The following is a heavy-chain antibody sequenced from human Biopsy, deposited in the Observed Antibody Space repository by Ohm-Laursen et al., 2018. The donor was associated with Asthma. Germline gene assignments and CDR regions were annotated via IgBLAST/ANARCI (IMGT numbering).Heavy chain of an antibody. J-gene: IGHJ4*02. V-gene: IGHV3-33*06. Sequence: RSLRLSCTASGFTFSSYGMHWVRQAPGKGLEWVAVIWYDGSNKYYADSVKGRFTISRDNSKNTLYLQMNRLRTDDTAVYYCAKRRGYSDLTDFDHWGQGTLVTVSS. CDR3: AKRRGYSDLTDFDH. D-gene: IGHD3-3*01. CDR1: GFTFSSYG. CDR2: IWYDGSNK.